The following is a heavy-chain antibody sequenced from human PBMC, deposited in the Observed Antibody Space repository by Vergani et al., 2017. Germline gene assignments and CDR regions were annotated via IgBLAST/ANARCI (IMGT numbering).Heavy chain of an antibody. CDR2: IYYSGST. CDR1: GGSISGYY. D-gene: IGHD3-10*01. V-gene: IGHV4-59*08. Sequence: QVQLQQWGAGLLKPSETLSLTCTVSGGSISGYYWSWIRQPPGKGLEWIGYIYYSGSTNYNPSLKSRVTISVDTSKNQFSLKLTSVTAADTAVYYCARYGSGSYYSSVDFDYWGQGTLVTVSS. CDR3: ARYGSGSYYSSVDFDY. J-gene: IGHJ4*02.